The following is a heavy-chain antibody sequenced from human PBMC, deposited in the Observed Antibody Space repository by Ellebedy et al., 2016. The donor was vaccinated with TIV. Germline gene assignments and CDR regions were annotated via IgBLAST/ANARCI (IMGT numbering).Heavy chain of an antibody. J-gene: IGHJ6*02. CDR1: GFTFSSYS. V-gene: IGHV3-48*01. CDR3: ARSGYDANRSEGMDV. CDR2: ISSGSRTI. D-gene: IGHD3-22*01. Sequence: GESLKISCAASGFTFSSYSMDWVRQAPGKGLEWVSYISSGSRTIYYADSVKGRFTISRGNAKNSLYLQMNSLRAEDTAVYHCARSGYDANRSEGMDVWGQGTTVTVSS.